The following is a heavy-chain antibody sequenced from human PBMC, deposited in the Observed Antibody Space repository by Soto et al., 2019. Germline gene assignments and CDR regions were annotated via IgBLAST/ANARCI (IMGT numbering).Heavy chain of an antibody. CDR3: ARGADGTYGGAYGMDV. CDR1: GFLFRSYW. D-gene: IGHD4-17*01. Sequence: GGSLRLSCSASGFLFRSYWMTWVRQAPGKGLEWVANINQDGSERYFVDSVKGRFTISRDNAKNSLFLQMGSLRADDTAVYYCARGADGTYGGAYGMDVWDQGTTVTVSS. V-gene: IGHV3-7*01. CDR2: INQDGSER. J-gene: IGHJ6*02.